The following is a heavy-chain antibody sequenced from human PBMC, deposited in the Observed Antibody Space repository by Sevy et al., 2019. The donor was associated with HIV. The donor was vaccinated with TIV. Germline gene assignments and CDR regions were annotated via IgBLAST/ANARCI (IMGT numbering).Heavy chain of an antibody. D-gene: IGHD6-13*01. J-gene: IGHJ4*02. V-gene: IGHV3-30*04. Sequence: GGSLRLSCAASGFTFSSYAMHWVRQAPGKGLEWVAVISYDGSNKYYADSVKGRFTISRDNSKNTLYLQMNSLRAEETAVYYCARMGGQQLEGGYFDYWGQGTLVTVSS. CDR3: ARMGGQQLEGGYFDY. CDR1: GFTFSSYA. CDR2: ISYDGSNK.